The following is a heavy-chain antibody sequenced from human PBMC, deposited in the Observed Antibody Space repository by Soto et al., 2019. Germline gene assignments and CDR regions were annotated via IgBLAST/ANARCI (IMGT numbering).Heavy chain of an antibody. Sequence: GGSLRLSCAASGFTFRDYAMNWVRQAPGKGLEWVADISGNGNSARHADSVKGRFTISRDNSQNTLYLHMNSLRVDDTAIYYCGKERRGSGWSVCNFWGQGTLVTVSS. CDR1: GFTFRDYA. D-gene: IGHD6-19*01. CDR2: ISGNGNSA. J-gene: IGHJ4*02. CDR3: GKERRGSGWSVCNF. V-gene: IGHV3-23*01.